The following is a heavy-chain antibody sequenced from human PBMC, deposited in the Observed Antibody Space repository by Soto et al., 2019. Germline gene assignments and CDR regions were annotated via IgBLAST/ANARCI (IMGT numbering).Heavy chain of an antibody. J-gene: IGHJ4*02. CDR3: AREDYYDTGYYVV. Sequence: SEPLSLTCTVSGRSMSGYYWSWIRQPAGERLEWIGRIYTSGTTDFNPSLKGRVTMSVDTSKNQFSLKLTSVTAADTALYYCAREDYYDTGYYVVWGQGTQVTVSS. CDR1: GRSMSGYY. CDR2: IYTSGTT. V-gene: IGHV4-4*07. D-gene: IGHD3-9*01.